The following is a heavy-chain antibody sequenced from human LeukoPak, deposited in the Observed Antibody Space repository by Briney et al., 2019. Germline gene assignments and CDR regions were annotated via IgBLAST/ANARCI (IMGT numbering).Heavy chain of an antibody. CDR3: ARWGTYYDILTVPGWFDP. CDR2: IYYSGGT. J-gene: IGHJ5*02. V-gene: IGHV4-59*01. D-gene: IGHD3-9*01. CDR1: GGSISSYY. Sequence: PSETLSLTCTVSGGSISSYYWSWIRQPPGKGLEWIGYIYYSGGTNYNPSLKSRVTISVDTSKNQFSLKLSSVTAADTAVYYCARWGTYYDILTVPGWFDPWGQGTLVTVSS.